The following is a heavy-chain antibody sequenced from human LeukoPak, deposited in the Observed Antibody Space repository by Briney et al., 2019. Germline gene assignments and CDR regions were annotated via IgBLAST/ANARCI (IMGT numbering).Heavy chain of an antibody. CDR2: IQYDESNK. CDR3: AELGITMIGGV. D-gene: IGHD3-10*02. CDR1: GFTFSSYG. J-gene: IGHJ6*04. Sequence: GGSLRLSCAASGFTFSSYGIHWVCQAPGKGLEWVAFIQYDESNKYYADSVKGRFTISRDNSKNTLCLQMNSLRAEDTAVYYCAELGITMIGGVWGKGTTVTISS. V-gene: IGHV3-30*02.